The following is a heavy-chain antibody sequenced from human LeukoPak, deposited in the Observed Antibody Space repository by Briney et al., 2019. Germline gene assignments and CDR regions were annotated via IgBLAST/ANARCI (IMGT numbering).Heavy chain of an antibody. CDR1: GFTFSSYD. Sequence: GGPLRLSCAASGFTFSSYDMHWVRQATGKGLEWVSAIGTAGDTYYPGSVKGRFTISRENAKNSLYLQMNSLRAEDTAAYYCAKVRAPSGWFNSDYWGQGTLVTVSS. CDR2: IGTAGDT. CDR3: AKVRAPSGWFNSDY. V-gene: IGHV3-13*01. J-gene: IGHJ4*02. D-gene: IGHD6-19*01.